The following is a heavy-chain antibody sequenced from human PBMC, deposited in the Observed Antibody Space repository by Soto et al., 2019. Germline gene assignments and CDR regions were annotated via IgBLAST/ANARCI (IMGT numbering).Heavy chain of an antibody. CDR1: GCPISRYY. J-gene: IGHJ4*02. V-gene: IGHV4-59*01. CDR2: IYYSGST. CDR3: ARGDNYFDY. Sequence: SETLSLTCTVSGCPISRYYWIWIRQPPGKGLEWIGYIYYSGSTNYIPSLKSRVTISVDTSKNQFSLKLTSVTAPDTAVYYCARGDNYFDYWGKGTLVTVSS.